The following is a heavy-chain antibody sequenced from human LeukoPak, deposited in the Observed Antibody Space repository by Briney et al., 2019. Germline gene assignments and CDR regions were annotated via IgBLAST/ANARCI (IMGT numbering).Heavy chain of an antibody. V-gene: IGHV1-69*15. CDR3: ESAENLGYQILLYRLDV. J-gene: IGHJ6*01. CDR1: EGSFSIYS. CDR2: IIPIFNTS. D-gene: IGHD2-15*01. Sequence: VSCKASEGSFSIYSIYWVRQPPGQGLGWVGRIIPIFNTSSYAQNFQDRSKITVEESTRTVYMELNSLRSDDTTIYYYESAENLGYQILLYRLDVGRQGTAVSVPS.